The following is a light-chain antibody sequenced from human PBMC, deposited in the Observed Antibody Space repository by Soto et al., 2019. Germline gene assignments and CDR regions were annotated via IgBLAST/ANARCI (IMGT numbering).Light chain of an antibody. Sequence: DIQMTQSPSTLSASVGDRVTITCRASQSISTSLAWYQQKPGKAPKLLIYKASNLESGVPSRFSGSGSGTEFTLTISSLQPDDSATYYCQRYNSYSYTFGQGTKLEIK. CDR3: QRYNSYSYT. J-gene: IGKJ2*01. V-gene: IGKV1-5*03. CDR2: KAS. CDR1: QSISTS.